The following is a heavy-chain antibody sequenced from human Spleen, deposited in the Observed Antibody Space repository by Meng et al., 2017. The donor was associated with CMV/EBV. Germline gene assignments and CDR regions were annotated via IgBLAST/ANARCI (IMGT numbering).Heavy chain of an antibody. CDR1: GFTFSSYA. J-gene: IGHJ6*01. V-gene: IGHV3-21*06. CDR3: ARPQESPRV. CDR2: ITSSSSHT. Sequence: GGSLRLSCAASGFTFSSYAMTWVRQAPGKGLEWVSSITSSSSHTHYADSVKGRFTISRDNAKNSVYLQMNSLGAEDTAVYYCARPQESPRVWGQGTTVTVSS. D-gene: IGHD3-10*01.